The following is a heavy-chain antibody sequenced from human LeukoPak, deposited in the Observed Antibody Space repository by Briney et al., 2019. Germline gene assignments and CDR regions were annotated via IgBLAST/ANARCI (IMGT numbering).Heavy chain of an antibody. V-gene: IGHV6-1*01. Sequence: SQTLSLTCAISGDSVSSNSAAWNWRQSPSRGLEWLGRTYYRSKWYNDYAVSVKSRITINPDTSKNQFSLQLNSVTPEDTAVYYCARDIAVAGRAFDIWGQGTMVTVSS. CDR3: ARDIAVAGRAFDI. CDR1: GDSVSSNSAA. J-gene: IGHJ3*02. CDR2: TYYRSKWYN. D-gene: IGHD6-19*01.